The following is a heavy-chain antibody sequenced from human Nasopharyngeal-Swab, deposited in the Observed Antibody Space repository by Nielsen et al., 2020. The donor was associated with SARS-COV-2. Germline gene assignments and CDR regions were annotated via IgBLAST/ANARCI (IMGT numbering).Heavy chain of an antibody. J-gene: IGHJ5*02. V-gene: IGHV4-59*01. CDR2: IYYSGRT. D-gene: IGHD3-10*01. Sequence: SETLSLTCTASGGPISSYYWSWIRQPPGKGLEWIGYIYYSGRTNYNPSLKSRVTISVDTSKNQFSLKLSSVTAADTAVYYCARDRSRFGEKGEFDPWGQGTLVTVSS. CDR3: ARDRSRFGEKGEFDP. CDR1: GGPISSYY.